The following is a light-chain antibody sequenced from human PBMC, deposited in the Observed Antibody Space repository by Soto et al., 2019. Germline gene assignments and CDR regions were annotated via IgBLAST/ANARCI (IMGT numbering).Light chain of an antibody. Sequence: EIVLTQSPGTLSLSPGERATLSCRASQTVSSSFLAWYQQKPGQAPRLFIYGASSRATGIPDRFSGSGSGTDFTLTISSLEPEDFAVYYCQQRSNWPCTFGQGTRLEIK. V-gene: IGKV3D-20*02. J-gene: IGKJ5*01. CDR3: QQRSNWPCT. CDR1: QTVSSSF. CDR2: GAS.